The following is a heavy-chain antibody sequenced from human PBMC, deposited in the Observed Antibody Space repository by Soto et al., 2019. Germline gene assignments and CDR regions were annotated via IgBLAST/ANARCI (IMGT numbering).Heavy chain of an antibody. Sequence: EVQLVESGGGLVQPGGSLRLSCAASGFTVSSNYMSWVRQAPGKGLEWVSVIYSGGSTYYADSVKGRFTISRDNSKNTLYLQMNSLRAEDTAVYYCARAATVTTYFDYWGQGTLVTVSS. J-gene: IGHJ4*02. CDR3: ARAATVTTYFDY. CDR2: IYSGGST. D-gene: IGHD4-17*01. V-gene: IGHV3-66*01. CDR1: GFTVSSNY.